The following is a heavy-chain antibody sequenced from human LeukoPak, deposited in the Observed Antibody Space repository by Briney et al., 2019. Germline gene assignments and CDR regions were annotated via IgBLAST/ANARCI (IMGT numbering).Heavy chain of an antibody. V-gene: IGHV1-46*01. D-gene: IGHD1-26*01. CDR3: ARGAYAKEELAPPGWDY. J-gene: IGHJ4*02. Sequence: ASVKVSCKASGYTFTSYYMHWVRQAPGQGLEWMGIINPSGGSTSYAQKFQGRVTMTRDTSTSTVYMELSSLRFEDTAVHYCARGAYAKEELAPPGWDYWGQGTLATVSS. CDR2: INPSGGST. CDR1: GYTFTSYY.